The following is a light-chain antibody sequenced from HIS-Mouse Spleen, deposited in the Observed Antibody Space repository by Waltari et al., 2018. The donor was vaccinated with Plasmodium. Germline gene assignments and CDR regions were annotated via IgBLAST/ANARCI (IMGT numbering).Light chain of an antibody. CDR3: QQFNNYPSIT. Sequence: IQLTQSPSSLSASVGASVTITCRASQGISSALAWYQQKPGKAPKLLIYDASSLESGVPSRFSGSGSGTDFTLTISSLQPEDFATYYCQQFNNYPSITFGQGTRLEIK. J-gene: IGKJ5*01. V-gene: IGKV1D-13*01. CDR2: DAS. CDR1: QGISSA.